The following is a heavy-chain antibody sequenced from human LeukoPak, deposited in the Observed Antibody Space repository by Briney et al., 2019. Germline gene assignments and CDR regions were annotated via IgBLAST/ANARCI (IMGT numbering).Heavy chain of an antibody. V-gene: IGHV3-30-3*01. D-gene: IGHD2-2*01. CDR2: ISYDGSNK. Sequence: PGGSLRLSCAASGFTFSSYAMHWVRQAPGKGLEWVAVISYDGSNKYYADSVKGRFTISRDNSKNTLYLQMNSLRAEDTAVYYCAKDHCTSINCYLGVFDIWGQGAMVTVSS. J-gene: IGHJ3*02. CDR3: AKDHCTSINCYLGVFDI. CDR1: GFTFSSYA.